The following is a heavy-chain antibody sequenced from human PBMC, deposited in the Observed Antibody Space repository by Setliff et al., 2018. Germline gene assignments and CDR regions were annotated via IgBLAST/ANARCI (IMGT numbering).Heavy chain of an antibody. CDR2: IKPNTGGT. D-gene: IGHD3-10*01. Sequence: ASVKVSCKASGYTFTGHYLHWVRQAPGQGLEWMGRIKPNTGGTTYAQKFLGRVTMTGVTSINTTYMELSGLRSDDTAVYYCARVDPTYYYGSGLYEDYWGQGTLVTVSS. V-gene: IGHV1-2*06. CDR1: GYTFTGHY. J-gene: IGHJ4*02. CDR3: ARVDPTYYYGSGLYEDY.